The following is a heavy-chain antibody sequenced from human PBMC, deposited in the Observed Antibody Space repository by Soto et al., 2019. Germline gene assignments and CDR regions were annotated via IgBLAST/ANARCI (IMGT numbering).Heavy chain of an antibody. CDR3: ARVNYDILPGYQSSFHS. Sequence: SETLSLTCTVSGGSISSYYWSWIRQPAGKGLEWIGRIYTSGSTNYNPSLKSRVTMSVDTSKNQFSLKLSSVTAADTAVYYCARVNYDILPGYQSSFHSWGPGTLVTVST. D-gene: IGHD3-9*01. CDR1: GGSISSYY. CDR2: IYTSGST. J-gene: IGHJ5*01. V-gene: IGHV4-4*07.